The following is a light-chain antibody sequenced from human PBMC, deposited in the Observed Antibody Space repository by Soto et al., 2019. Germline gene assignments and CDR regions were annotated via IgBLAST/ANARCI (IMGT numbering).Light chain of an antibody. J-gene: IGKJ2*01. CDR3: QQRHHWLRT. CDR1: QSVSWY. Sequence: IVLTQSPATLSLSVGERATLSCRASQSVSWYLAWYQQKPGQAPRLLIYDASKRAAGIPARFSGSGSETDFTLTISSLEPEDFGVYYCQQRHHWLRTFGQGTKVEIK. V-gene: IGKV3-11*01. CDR2: DAS.